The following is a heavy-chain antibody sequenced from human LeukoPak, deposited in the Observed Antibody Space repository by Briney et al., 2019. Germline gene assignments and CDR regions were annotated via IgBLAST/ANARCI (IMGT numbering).Heavy chain of an antibody. J-gene: IGHJ4*02. Sequence: KFQGRVTITRDTSASTAYMELSSLRSEDTAVYYCARDFIAMVRGVMSLPLDYWGQGTLVTVSS. V-gene: IGHV1-3*01. D-gene: IGHD3-10*01. CDR3: ARDFIAMVRGVMSLPLDY.